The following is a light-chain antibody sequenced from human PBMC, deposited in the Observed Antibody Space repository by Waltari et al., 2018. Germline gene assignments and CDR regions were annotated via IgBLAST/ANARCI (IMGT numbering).Light chain of an antibody. CDR2: EAS. J-gene: IGLJ3*02. CDR3: CSYTSSSTWV. CDR1: SSDVGGYNF. Sequence: QSALTQPASVSGSPGQSITISCTGTSSDVGGYNFVSRYQQHPGKAPKLIISEASNRPSGVSDRFAGSKSGTTASLTIAGLQAEDEADYHCCSYTSSSTWVFGGGTELTVL. V-gene: IGLV2-14*01.